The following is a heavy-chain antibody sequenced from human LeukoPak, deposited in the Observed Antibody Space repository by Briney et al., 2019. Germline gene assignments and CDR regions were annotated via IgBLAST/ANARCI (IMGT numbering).Heavy chain of an antibody. CDR1: GFTFNNYG. V-gene: IGHV3-23*01. D-gene: IGHD1-26*01. Sequence: GGSLRLSCAASGFTFNNYGMTWVRQAPGKGLEWVSAIAGSGGSTFYADSVKGRFIISRDNSKNTVHLQMNSLRAEDTAVYYCAKDSRDLLHLDFWGQGTLVTVSS. J-gene: IGHJ4*02. CDR3: AKDSRDLLHLDF. CDR2: IAGSGGST.